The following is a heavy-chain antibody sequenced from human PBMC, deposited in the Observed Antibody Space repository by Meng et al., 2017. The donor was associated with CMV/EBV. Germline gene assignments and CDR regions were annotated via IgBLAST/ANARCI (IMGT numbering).Heavy chain of an antibody. V-gene: IGHV1-18*01. CDR3: ARDTTIFGVVPRPWGY. D-gene: IGHD3-3*01. CDR1: GYTFTSYG. J-gene: IGHJ4*02. CDR2: ISAYNGNT. Sequence: ASVKVSCKASGYTFTSYGISWVRQAPGQGLEWMGWISAYNGNTNYAQKLQGRVTMTTDTSTNTAYMELRSLRSDDTAVYYCARDTTIFGVVPRPWGYWGQGTLVTVSS.